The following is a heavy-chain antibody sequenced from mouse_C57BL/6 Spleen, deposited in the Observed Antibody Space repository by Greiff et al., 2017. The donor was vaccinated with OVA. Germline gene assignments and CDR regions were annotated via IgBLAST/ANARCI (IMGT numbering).Heavy chain of an antibody. CDR2: ISSGGDYI. CDR1: GFTFSSYA. J-gene: IGHJ2*01. V-gene: IGHV5-9-1*02. Sequence: EVHLVESGEGLVKPGGSLKLSCAASGFTFSSYAMSWVRQTPEKRLEWVAYISSGGDYIYYADTVKGRFTISRDNARNTLYLQMSSLKSEDTAMYYCTRDSTGDYFDYWGQGTTLTVSS. CDR3: TRDSTGDYFDY. D-gene: IGHD4-1*01.